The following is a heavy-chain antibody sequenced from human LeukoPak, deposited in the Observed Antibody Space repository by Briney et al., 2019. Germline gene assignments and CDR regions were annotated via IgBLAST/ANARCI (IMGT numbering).Heavy chain of an antibody. J-gene: IGHJ4*02. CDR2: ICTSGST. Sequence: SETLSLTCTVSGGSISSGSYYWSWIRQPAGKGLEWIGRICTSGSTNYNPSLKSRVTISVDTSKNQFSLKLSSVTAADTAVYCCARIQYYYGSGSYYHYFDYCGQGTLVTVSS. V-gene: IGHV4-61*02. D-gene: IGHD3-10*01. CDR3: ARIQYYYGSGSYYHYFDY. CDR1: GGSISSGSYY.